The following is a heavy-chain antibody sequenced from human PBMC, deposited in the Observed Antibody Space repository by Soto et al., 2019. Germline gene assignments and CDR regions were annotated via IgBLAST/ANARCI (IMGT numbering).Heavy chain of an antibody. CDR2: IWYDGGNK. J-gene: IGHJ4*02. CDR3: ARDHYYGSGSYYKALDY. CDR1: GFTFSTYG. V-gene: IGHV3-33*01. D-gene: IGHD3-10*01. Sequence: GGSLRLSCAASGFTFSTYGMHWVRQAPGKGLEWVAVIWYDGGNKYYADSVQGRFTISRDNSKNTLYLQMNSLRVEDTAVYYCARDHYYGSGSYYKALDYWGQGILVTVSS.